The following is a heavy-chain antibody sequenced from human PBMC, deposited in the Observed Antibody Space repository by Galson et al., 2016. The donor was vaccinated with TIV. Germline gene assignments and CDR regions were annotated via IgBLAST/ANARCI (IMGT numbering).Heavy chain of an antibody. D-gene: IGHD2-21*01. J-gene: IGHJ3*01. CDR3: ARVRSGGGDCYVFAL. V-gene: IGHV1-46*01. CDR1: GYTFIDYY. Sequence: SVKVSCKASGYTFIDYYLDWVRQAPGQGLEWMAMINPCGGNTVYAQSFRDRVTVTRDTSASTIYMELRSLTSEDTAVYYCARVRSGGGDCYVFALWGHGTMVTVS. CDR2: INPCGGNT.